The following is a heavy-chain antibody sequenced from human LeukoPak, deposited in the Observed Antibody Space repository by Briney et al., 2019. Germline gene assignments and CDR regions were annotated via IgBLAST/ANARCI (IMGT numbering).Heavy chain of an antibody. CDR1: GFTFSSYE. Sequence: GGSLRLSCAAPGFTFSSYEMNWVRQAPGKGLEWVSYISSSGSTIYYADSAKGRFTISRDNAKNSLYLQMNSLRAEDTAVYYCARVAPNNWNDAFDIWGQGTMVTVSS. J-gene: IGHJ3*02. CDR3: ARVAPNNWNDAFDI. CDR2: ISSSGSTI. V-gene: IGHV3-48*03. D-gene: IGHD1-1*01.